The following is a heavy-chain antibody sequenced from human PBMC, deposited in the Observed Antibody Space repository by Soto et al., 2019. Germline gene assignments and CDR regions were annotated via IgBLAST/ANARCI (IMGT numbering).Heavy chain of an antibody. CDR1: GFIVSHNY. CDR3: ARGITGTTFDY. Sequence: GGSLRLSCIPSGFIVSHNYMSWVRQAPGTGLEWVSVIYSSGATYYADSVKGRFTISRDDSKNTLYLQMNSLRAEDTAVYYCARGITGTTFDYWGQGTLVTVSS. J-gene: IGHJ4*02. CDR2: IYSSGAT. D-gene: IGHD1-20*01. V-gene: IGHV3-53*01.